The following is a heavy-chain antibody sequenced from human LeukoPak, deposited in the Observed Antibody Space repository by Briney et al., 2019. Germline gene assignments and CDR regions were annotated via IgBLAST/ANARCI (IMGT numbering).Heavy chain of an antibody. CDR3: ARARGPVTRSLDY. Sequence: GSLRLSCAASGFSFSSHAMNWVRQAPGKGLEWVSVISGSGASTYYADSVKGRFTISRDNSKNTLYLQMNSLRAEDTALYYCARARGPVTRSLDYWGQGTLVTVSS. V-gene: IGHV3-23*01. J-gene: IGHJ4*02. D-gene: IGHD3-10*01. CDR1: GFSFSSHA. CDR2: ISGSGAST.